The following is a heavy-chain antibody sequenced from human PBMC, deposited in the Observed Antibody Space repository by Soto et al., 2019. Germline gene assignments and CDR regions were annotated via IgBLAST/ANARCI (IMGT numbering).Heavy chain of an antibody. CDR1: GYTFTSYY. V-gene: IGHV1-46*01. J-gene: IGHJ4*02. CDR2: INPSGGST. D-gene: IGHD5-12*01. Sequence: ASVKVSCKASGYTFTSYYMHWVRQAPGQGLEWMGIINPSGGSTSYAQKFQGRVTMTRDTSTSTVYMELSSLRSEDTAVYYCARDRSGYSGYDRALDYWGQGTLVTVLL. CDR3: ARDRSGYSGYDRALDY.